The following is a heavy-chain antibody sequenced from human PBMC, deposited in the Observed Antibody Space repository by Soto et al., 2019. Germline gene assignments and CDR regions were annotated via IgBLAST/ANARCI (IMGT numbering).Heavy chain of an antibody. CDR3: ARDPADY. J-gene: IGHJ4*02. CDR2: ISYDGSNK. Sequence: ESGGGVVQPGRSLRLSCAASGFTFSSYAMHWVRQAPGKGLEWVAVISYDGSNKYYADSVKGRFTISRDNSKNTLYLQMNSLRAEDTAVYYCARDPADYWGQGTLVTVSS. CDR1: GFTFSSYA. V-gene: IGHV3-30-3*01.